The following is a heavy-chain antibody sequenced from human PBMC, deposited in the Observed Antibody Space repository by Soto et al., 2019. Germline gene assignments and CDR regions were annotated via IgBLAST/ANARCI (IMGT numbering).Heavy chain of an antibody. Sequence: GGSLRLSCVASGFTLSSYAMSWVRQAPGKGLEWVSAISGSGGSTYYADSVKGRFTISRDNSKNTLYLQMNSLRAEDTAVYYCAKFPLLVPAANIDYWGQGTLVTVSS. CDR2: ISGSGGST. CDR3: AKFPLLVPAANIDY. D-gene: IGHD2-2*01. CDR1: GFTLSSYA. J-gene: IGHJ4*02. V-gene: IGHV3-23*01.